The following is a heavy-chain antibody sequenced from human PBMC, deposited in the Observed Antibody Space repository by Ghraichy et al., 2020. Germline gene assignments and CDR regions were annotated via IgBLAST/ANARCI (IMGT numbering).Heavy chain of an antibody. D-gene: IGHD1-26*01. CDR3: ARLWDLRSPDAFDV. V-gene: IGHV5-51*01. Sequence: GESLNISCEGVGFRFNNYWIAWVRQRPGLGLEWMGIIYPDDSDTRYSPSLEGQVSISVDKSISTAYLQWSSLKASDTAMFYCARLWDLRSPDAFDVWGQGTMVTVSS. J-gene: IGHJ3*01. CDR2: IYPDDSDT. CDR1: GFRFNNYW.